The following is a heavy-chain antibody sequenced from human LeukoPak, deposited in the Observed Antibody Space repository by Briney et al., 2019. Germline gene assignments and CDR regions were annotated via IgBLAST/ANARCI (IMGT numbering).Heavy chain of an antibody. D-gene: IGHD3-16*01. CDR3: AKDFYRLGEFDAFDN. CDR1: GFTFDDYA. V-gene: IGHV3-9*01. CDR2: ISWNSGRI. Sequence: GGSLRLSCAASGFTFDDYAMHWVRQAPGKGLEWVSGISWNSGRIGDADSVKGRFTISRDNAKNSLYLQMNSLRVEDTALYYCAKDFYRLGEFDAFDNWGQGTMVTVSS. J-gene: IGHJ3*02.